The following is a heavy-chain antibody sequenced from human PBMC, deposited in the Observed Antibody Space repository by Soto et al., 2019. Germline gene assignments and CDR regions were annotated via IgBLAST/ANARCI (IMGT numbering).Heavy chain of an antibody. Sequence: QVQLVESGGGVVQPGRSLRLSCAASGFTFSSYGMHWVRQAPGKGLEWVAVIWYDGSNKYYADSVKGRFTISRDNSKNTLYLQMNSLRAEDMAVYYWARDGGSYYDAFDIWGQGTMVTVSS. CDR1: GFTFSSYG. D-gene: IGHD1-26*01. CDR2: IWYDGSNK. J-gene: IGHJ3*02. V-gene: IGHV3-33*01. CDR3: ARDGGSYYDAFDI.